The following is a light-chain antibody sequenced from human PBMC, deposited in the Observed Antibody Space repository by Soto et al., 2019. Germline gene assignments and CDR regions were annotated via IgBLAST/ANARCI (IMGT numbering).Light chain of an antibody. CDR1: QRLNSN. Sequence: EIVMTQSPATLSVSPGERATLSCRASQRLNSNLAWYQQKPGQAPRLLIYGASTRATGIPARFSGSGSGTEFTLTISSLQSEDFAVYYCQQYNNWPPTWTFGQGTKVEIK. CDR2: GAS. J-gene: IGKJ1*01. CDR3: QQYNNWPPTWT. V-gene: IGKV3-15*01.